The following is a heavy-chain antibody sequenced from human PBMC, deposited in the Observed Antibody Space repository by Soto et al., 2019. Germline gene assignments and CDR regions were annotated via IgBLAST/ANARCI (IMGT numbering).Heavy chain of an antibody. J-gene: IGHJ5*02. V-gene: IGHV4-59*01. CDR2: IYYSGST. CDR3: ARCYCSSTSGYTTGARRFHP. D-gene: IGHD2-2*02. CDR1: GGSISSYY. Sequence: PSETLSLTCTVSGGSISSYYWGWYRQPPGKDLEWLGYIYYSGSTNYNPSLKSPVTISVDTSKNQFSLKLRSVTAAHTAVYYCARCYCSSTSGYTTGARRFHPWGRASLGTFSS.